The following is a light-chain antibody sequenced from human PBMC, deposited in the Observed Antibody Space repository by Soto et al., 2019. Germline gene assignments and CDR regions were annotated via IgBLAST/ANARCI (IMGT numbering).Light chain of an antibody. CDR3: QQRSNWIT. CDR2: GAS. V-gene: IGKV3D-20*02. J-gene: IGKJ5*01. CDR1: QSVSSSY. Sequence: EIVVTQSPGTLSLSPGERATLSCRASQSVSSSYLAWYQQKPGQAPRLLIYGASSRATGIPDRFSGSGSGTDFTLTISSLEPEDFAVYYCQQRSNWITFGQGTRLEIK.